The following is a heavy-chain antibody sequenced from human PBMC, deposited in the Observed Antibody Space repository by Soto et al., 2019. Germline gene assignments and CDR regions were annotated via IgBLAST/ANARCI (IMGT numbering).Heavy chain of an antibody. CDR1: GYTFTSYA. Sequence: ASVKVSCKASGYTFTSYAMHWVRQAPGQRLEWMGWINAGNGNTKYSQKFQGRVTITRDTSASTAYMELSSLRSEDTAVYYCARDRSGVRGYDYFDYWGQGTLVTVSS. CDR2: INAGNGNT. V-gene: IGHV1-3*01. CDR3: ARDRSGVRGYDYFDY. J-gene: IGHJ4*02. D-gene: IGHD5-12*01.